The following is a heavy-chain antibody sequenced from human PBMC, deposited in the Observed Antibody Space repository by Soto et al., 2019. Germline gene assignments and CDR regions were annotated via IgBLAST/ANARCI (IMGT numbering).Heavy chain of an antibody. CDR1: GDSISSFY. V-gene: IGHV4-59*01. CDR2: IFSSGST. D-gene: IGHD2-2*01. Sequence: QVQLQESGPGLVKPSETLSLTCTVSGDSISSFYWTWIRQPPGKGLEWVGYIFSSGSTNYNPSLNSRVNISVDTSENQFSLKQTSVTAADTAVYYCARVGYCSSTPCWPIGYFEYWGQGTLVTVSS. J-gene: IGHJ4*02. CDR3: ARVGYCSSTPCWPIGYFEY.